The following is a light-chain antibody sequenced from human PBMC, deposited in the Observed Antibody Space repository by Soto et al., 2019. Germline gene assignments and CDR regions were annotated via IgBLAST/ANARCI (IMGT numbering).Light chain of an antibody. Sequence: DVVMTQSPLSLPVTLGQPASISCRSSQSLAYSDGNTYLNWFQQRPGQSPRRLIYQVSKRDSGVPDRFSGSGAGTDFTLKISRVEAEDVGVYYCMHGTHWPPYTFGQGTKLEIK. CDR2: QVS. CDR3: MHGTHWPPYT. J-gene: IGKJ2*01. V-gene: IGKV2-30*01. CDR1: QSLAYSDGNTY.